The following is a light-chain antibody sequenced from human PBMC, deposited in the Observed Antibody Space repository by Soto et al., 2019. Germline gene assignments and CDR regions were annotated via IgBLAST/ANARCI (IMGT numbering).Light chain of an antibody. CDR3: QQYGSSPQT. CDR2: GAS. J-gene: IGKJ1*01. CDR1: QSVSSSY. V-gene: IGKV3-20*01. Sequence: QCPGTLSWSPGERATLTCRASQSVSSSYLAWYQQKPGQAPRLLIYGASSRATGIPDRFGGSGSATDFTLTISRLAPEDSVAYYCQQYGSSPQTFGQGTKVDIK.